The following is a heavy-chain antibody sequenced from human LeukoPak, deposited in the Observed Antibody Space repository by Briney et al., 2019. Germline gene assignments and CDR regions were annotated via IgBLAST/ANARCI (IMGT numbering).Heavy chain of an antibody. CDR2: IYYSGST. J-gene: IGHJ4*02. CDR3: ASYPHYGDYDY. V-gene: IGHV4-59*01. D-gene: IGHD4-17*01. Sequence: DPSETLSLTCAVSGGSFSGYYWSWIRQPPGKGLEWIGYIYYSGSTNYNPSLKSRVTISVDTSKNQFSLKLSSVTAADTAVYYCASYPHYGDYDYWGQGTLVTVSS. CDR1: GGSFSGYY.